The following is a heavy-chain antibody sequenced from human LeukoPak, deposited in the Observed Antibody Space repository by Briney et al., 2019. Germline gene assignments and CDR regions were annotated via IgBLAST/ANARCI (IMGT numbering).Heavy chain of an antibody. CDR3: AKADGGQWPSSYYYYYMDV. V-gene: IGHV3-48*03. CDR2: ISSSGSTI. D-gene: IGHD6-19*01. J-gene: IGHJ6*03. Sequence: GGSLRLSCAASGFTFSSYEMNWVRQAPGKGLEWVSYISSSGSTIYYADSVKGRFTISRDNAKNSLYLQMNSLRAEDTAVYYCAKADGGQWPSSYYYYYMDVWGKGTTVTVSS. CDR1: GFTFSSYE.